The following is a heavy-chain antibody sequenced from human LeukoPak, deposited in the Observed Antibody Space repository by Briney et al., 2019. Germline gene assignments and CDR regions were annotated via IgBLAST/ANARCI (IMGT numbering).Heavy chain of an antibody. Sequence: SETLSLTCAVYGGSFSGYYWSWIRQPPGKGLEWIGEINHSGSTNYNLSLKSRVTISVDTSKNQFSLKLSSVTAADTAVYYCARGGRRRFYYDSSPIDYWGQGTLVTVSS. CDR1: GGSFSGYY. CDR2: INHSGST. V-gene: IGHV4-34*01. CDR3: ARGGRRRFYYDSSPIDY. J-gene: IGHJ4*02. D-gene: IGHD3-22*01.